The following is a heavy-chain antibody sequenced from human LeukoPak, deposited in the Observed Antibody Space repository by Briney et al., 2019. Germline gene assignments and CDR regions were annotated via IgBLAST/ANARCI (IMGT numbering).Heavy chain of an antibody. CDR3: AREESSGYSSSWYSGGFDY. Sequence: SETLSLTCTVSGGSISSGSYYWSWMRQPAGQGLEWIGRIYTSGSTNYNPSLKSRVTISVDTSKNQFSLKLSSVTAADTAVYYCAREESSGYSSSWYSGGFDYWGQGTLVTVSS. CDR2: IYTSGST. CDR1: GGSISSGSYY. D-gene: IGHD6-13*01. J-gene: IGHJ4*02. V-gene: IGHV4-61*02.